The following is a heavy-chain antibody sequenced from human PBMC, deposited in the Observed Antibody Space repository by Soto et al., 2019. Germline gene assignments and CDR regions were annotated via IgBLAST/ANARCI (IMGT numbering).Heavy chain of an antibody. CDR1: GFTFRSYA. J-gene: IGHJ4*02. D-gene: IGHD6-13*01. V-gene: IGHV3-30*01. CDR3: ARGDSNSWSDY. Sequence: QVQLVESGGGVVQPGRSLRLSCAASGFTFRSYAMDWVRQPPGKGLEWVAVISYDGTNRYYADSVKGRFTISRDNSKXTVXLXMXXXRAEDTAVYYCARGDSNSWSDYWGQGTLVTVSS. CDR2: ISYDGTNR.